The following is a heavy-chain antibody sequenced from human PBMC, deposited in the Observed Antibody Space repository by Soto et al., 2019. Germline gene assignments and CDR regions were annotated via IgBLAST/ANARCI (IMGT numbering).Heavy chain of an antibody. CDR2: INAGNGNT. V-gene: IGHV1-3*01. CDR1: GYTFTTYA. D-gene: IGHD2-15*01. J-gene: IGHJ4*02. CDR3: ARTLAAATGEPFDY. Sequence: ASVKVSCKASGYTFTTYAMNWVRQAPGQRLEWMGWINAGNGNTKYSQKFQGRVTITSDTSASTAYMELSSLRSEDTAVYYCARTLAAATGEPFDYWGQGTLVTVSS.